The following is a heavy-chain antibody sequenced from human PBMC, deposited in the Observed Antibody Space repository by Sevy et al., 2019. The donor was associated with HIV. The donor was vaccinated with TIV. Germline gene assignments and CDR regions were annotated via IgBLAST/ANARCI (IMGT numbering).Heavy chain of an antibody. CDR2: IYYTGTT. CDR3: ARTTVTTLSSARNNWFDP. Sequence: KQSQTISLTCTVSGDSINNGDYYWSWIRQHPGKGLEWIGKIYYTGTTYYNPSLKSRLRISVERSENTLSLSLRSVTAADTAVYYCARTTVTTLSSARNNWFDPWGQGTLVTVSS. J-gene: IGHJ5*02. V-gene: IGHV4-31*03. CDR1: GDSINNGDYY. D-gene: IGHD4-4*01.